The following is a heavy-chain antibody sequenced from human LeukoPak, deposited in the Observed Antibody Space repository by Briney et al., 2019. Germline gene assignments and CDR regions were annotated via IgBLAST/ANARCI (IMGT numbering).Heavy chain of an antibody. CDR2: ISSGSSYI. J-gene: IGHJ4*02. D-gene: IGHD5-24*01. Sequence: PGGSLRLSCAATGFTFSSYSMTWVRQTPGKGLEGVSSISSGSSYIYYADSVKGRFTISRHNAKNSLSLRMNSLRAEDTAVYYCARDFRTQLDGYSPPYHFDYWGQGTLVTVSS. V-gene: IGHV3-21*01. CDR3: ARDFRTQLDGYSPPYHFDY. CDR1: GFTFSSYS.